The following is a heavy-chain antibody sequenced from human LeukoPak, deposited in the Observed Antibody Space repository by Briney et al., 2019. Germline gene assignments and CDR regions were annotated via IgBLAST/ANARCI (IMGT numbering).Heavy chain of an antibody. Sequence: GGSLRLSCAASGFTFSSYWMSWVRQAPGKGLEWVANIKQDGSEKYYVDSVKGRFAISRDNAKNSLYLQMNSLRAEDTAVYYCARVRAQAQTWLLLLEFDFWGQGTLVTVSS. J-gene: IGHJ4*02. CDR3: ARVRAQAQTWLLLLEFDF. V-gene: IGHV3-7*01. CDR2: IKQDGSEK. D-gene: IGHD3-22*01. CDR1: GFTFSSYW.